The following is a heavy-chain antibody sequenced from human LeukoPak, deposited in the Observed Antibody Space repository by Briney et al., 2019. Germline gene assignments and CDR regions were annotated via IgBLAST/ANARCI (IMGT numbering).Heavy chain of an antibody. V-gene: IGHV3-21*01. CDR3: ARGPKYSGSYGDY. Sequence: GGSLRLSCAASGFTFSSYSMNWVRQAPGKGPEWVSSISSSSSYIYYADSVKGRFTISRDNAKNSLYLQMNSLRAEDTAVYYCARGPKYSGSYGDYWGQGTLVTVSS. CDR1: GFTFSSYS. D-gene: IGHD1-26*01. J-gene: IGHJ4*02. CDR2: ISSSSSYI.